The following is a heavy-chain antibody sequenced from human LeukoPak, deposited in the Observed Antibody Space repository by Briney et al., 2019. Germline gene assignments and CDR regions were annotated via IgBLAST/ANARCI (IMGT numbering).Heavy chain of an antibody. CDR1: GGAISSYY. J-gene: IGHJ4*02. CDR3: ARQVVAATTGYFDY. CDR2: IYYSGST. Sequence: SETLSLTCTVSGGAISSYYWSWIRQPPGKGLEWGGYIYYSGSTNYNPSLKSRVTISVDTSKNQFSLKLSSVTAADTAVYYCARQVVAATTGYFDYWGQGTLVTVSS. D-gene: IGHD2-15*01. V-gene: IGHV4-59*01.